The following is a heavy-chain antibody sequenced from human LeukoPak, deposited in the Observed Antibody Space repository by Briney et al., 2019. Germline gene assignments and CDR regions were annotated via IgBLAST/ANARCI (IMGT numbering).Heavy chain of an antibody. CDR3: ARDRQWLVSYWFDP. D-gene: IGHD6-19*01. V-gene: IGHV3-33*01. CDR1: GFTFSSYG. J-gene: IGHJ5*02. Sequence: PGGSLRLSCAASGFTFSSYGMHWVRQAPGKGLEWVAVIWHDGSDKYYADSVKGRFTISRDNSKNTLYLQMNSLRAEDTAVYYCARDRQWLVSYWFDPWGQGTLVTVSS. CDR2: IWHDGSDK.